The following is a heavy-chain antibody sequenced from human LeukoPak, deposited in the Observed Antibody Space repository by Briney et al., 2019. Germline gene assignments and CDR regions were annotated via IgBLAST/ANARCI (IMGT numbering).Heavy chain of an antibody. D-gene: IGHD6-13*01. Sequence: SETLSLTCTVSGGSISSYYWSWIRQPPGKGLEWIGYIYYSGSTNHNPSLKSRVTISVDTSKNQFSLKLSSVTAADTAVYYCARREQQLGFDYWGQGTLVTVSS. CDR2: IYYSGST. J-gene: IGHJ4*02. CDR3: ARREQQLGFDY. V-gene: IGHV4-59*01. CDR1: GGSISSYY.